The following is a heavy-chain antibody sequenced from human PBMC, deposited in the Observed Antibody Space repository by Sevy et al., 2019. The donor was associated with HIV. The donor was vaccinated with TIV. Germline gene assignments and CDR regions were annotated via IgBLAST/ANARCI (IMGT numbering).Heavy chain of an antibody. D-gene: IGHD3-9*01. CDR1: GGTFSSYA. CDR3: ARDNTPDYDILTGYDAFDI. J-gene: IGHJ3*02. V-gene: IGHV1-69*13. Sequence: ASVKVSCKASGGTFSSYAISWVRQAPGQGLEWMGGIIPIFGTANYAQKFQGRVTITADESTSTAYMELSSLRSEDTAVYYCARDNTPDYDILTGYDAFDILGQGTLVTVSS. CDR2: IIPIFGTA.